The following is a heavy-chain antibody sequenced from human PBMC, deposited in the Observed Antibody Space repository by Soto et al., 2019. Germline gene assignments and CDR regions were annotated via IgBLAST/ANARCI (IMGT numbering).Heavy chain of an antibody. V-gene: IGHV1-18*01. CDR3: ARDLDGSGSYYTGY. Sequence: SFPSSFSPFSPSFLLFFLHSPLQFLYFILWISAWGNTNYAQKLQGRVTMTRDTSASTAFMELRSLRSDDTAMYFCARDLDGSGSYYTGYWGQGTQVTVSS. J-gene: IGHJ4*02. D-gene: IGHD3-10*01. CDR2: ISAWGNT. CDR1: FSPFSPSF.